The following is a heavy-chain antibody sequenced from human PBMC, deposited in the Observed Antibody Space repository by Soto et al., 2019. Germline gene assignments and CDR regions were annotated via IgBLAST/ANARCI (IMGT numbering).Heavy chain of an antibody. J-gene: IGHJ6*02. CDR3: AKEGGNWKSLYYYYGMDV. CDR1: GFSFSSYA. Sequence: GGSLRLSCAGSGFSFSSYAMNWVRQAPGKGLEWVSGISGGGGGTYSADSVKGRFTISRDNSKNTLYLQMNSLRAEDTAVYYCAKEGGNWKSLYYYYGMDVWGRGTTVTVSS. CDR2: ISGGGGGT. D-gene: IGHD1-1*01. V-gene: IGHV3-23*01.